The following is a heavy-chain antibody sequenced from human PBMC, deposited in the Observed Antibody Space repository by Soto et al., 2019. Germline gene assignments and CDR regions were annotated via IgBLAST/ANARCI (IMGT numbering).Heavy chain of an antibody. CDR1: GFTFSRHW. Sequence: GGSLRLSCAASGFTFSRHWMHWVRQAPGRGLVWVSRINSDGSSINYADSVKGRFTISRDNAKNTLYLQMNSLRAEDTAVYYCARVGDGYDVFDIWGQGTMVTVSS. CDR2: INSDGSSI. J-gene: IGHJ3*02. D-gene: IGHD3-16*01. V-gene: IGHV3-74*01. CDR3: ARVGDGYDVFDI.